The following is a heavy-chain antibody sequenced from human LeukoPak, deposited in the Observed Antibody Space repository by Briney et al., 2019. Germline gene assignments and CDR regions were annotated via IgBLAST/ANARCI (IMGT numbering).Heavy chain of an antibody. D-gene: IGHD6-13*01. CDR3: ARTAGTLYYYDYGMDV. Sequence: ASVKVSCKASGYTFTAYYMHWVRQAPGQGLEWMGWINPKSGGTNYAQKFQGRVTMTRDTSISTAYMELSRLRSDNTAVYCCARTAGTLYYYDYGMDVWGQGTTVTVSS. J-gene: IGHJ6*02. CDR2: INPKSGGT. V-gene: IGHV1-2*02. CDR1: GYTFTAYY.